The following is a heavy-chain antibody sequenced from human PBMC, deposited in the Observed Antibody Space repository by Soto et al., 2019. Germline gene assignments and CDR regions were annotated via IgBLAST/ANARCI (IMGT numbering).Heavy chain of an antibody. CDR2: IIPIFGTA. D-gene: IGHD3-10*01. CDR3: ARASMVRGYLSLNYYYYYGMDV. V-gene: IGHV1-69*13. Sequence: ASVKVSCKASGGTFSSYAISWVRQAPGQGLEWMGGIIPIFGTANYAQKFQGRVTITADESTSTAYMELSSLRSEDTAVYYCARASMVRGYLSLNYYYYYGMDVWGQGTTVTVSS. J-gene: IGHJ6*02. CDR1: GGTFSSYA.